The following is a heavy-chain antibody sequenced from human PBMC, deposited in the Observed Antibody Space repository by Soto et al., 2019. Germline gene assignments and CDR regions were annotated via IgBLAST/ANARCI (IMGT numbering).Heavy chain of an antibody. Sequence: ASVKVSCKASGYTFTSYGISWVRQAPGQGLEWMGWISAYNGNTNYAQKLQGRVTMTTDTSTSTAYMELRSLRSEDTAVYYCARGARPLLWFGDKTYYYGMDVWGQGTTVTVSS. J-gene: IGHJ6*02. CDR3: ARGARPLLWFGDKTYYYGMDV. CDR2: ISAYNGNT. D-gene: IGHD3-10*01. V-gene: IGHV1-18*01. CDR1: GYTFTSYG.